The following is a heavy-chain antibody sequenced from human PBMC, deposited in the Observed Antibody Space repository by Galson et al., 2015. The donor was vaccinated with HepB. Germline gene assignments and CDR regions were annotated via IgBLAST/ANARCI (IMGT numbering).Heavy chain of an antibody. CDR2: IKQDGSEK. CDR1: GFTFSSYW. J-gene: IGHJ4*02. D-gene: IGHD6-6*01. CDR3: ARDLQLVVGSGFNY. Sequence: SLRLSCAASGFTFSSYWMSWVRQAPGKGLEWVANIKQDGSEKYYVDSVKGRFTISRDNAKNSLYLQMNSLRAEDTAVYYCARDLQLVVGSGFNYWGQGTLVTVSS. V-gene: IGHV3-7*03.